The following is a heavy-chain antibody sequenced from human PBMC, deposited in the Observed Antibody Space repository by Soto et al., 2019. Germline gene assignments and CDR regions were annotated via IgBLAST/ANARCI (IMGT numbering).Heavy chain of an antibody. CDR1: GFSFSISP. CDR2: ISYDGTNK. CDR3: ARDPKTSGGQHWAVNYFAS. V-gene: IGHV3-30-3*01. J-gene: IGHJ4*02. Sequence: QVQLVESGGGVVQPGRSLRLSCAASGFSFSISPMHWVRQAPGKGPEGVALISYDGTNKFYADSVKGRFTISRDNSKSTLYLQVDSLRPEDAAVSYCARDPKTSGGQHWAVNYFASWGQGPLVTVSS. D-gene: IGHD7-27*01.